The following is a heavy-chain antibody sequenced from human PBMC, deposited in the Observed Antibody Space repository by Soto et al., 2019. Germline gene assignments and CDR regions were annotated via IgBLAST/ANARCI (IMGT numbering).Heavy chain of an antibody. V-gene: IGHV3-30-3*01. D-gene: IGHD2-15*01. Sequence: QVQLVESGGGVVQPGRSLRLSCAASGFTFSSYAMHWVRQAPGKGLEWVAVISYDGSNKYYADSVKGRFTISRDNSKNTLYLQMNSLRAEDTAVYYCARAGLGCSGGSCYYIDYWGHGTLVTVSS. J-gene: IGHJ4*01. CDR3: ARAGLGCSGGSCYYIDY. CDR2: ISYDGSNK. CDR1: GFTFSSYA.